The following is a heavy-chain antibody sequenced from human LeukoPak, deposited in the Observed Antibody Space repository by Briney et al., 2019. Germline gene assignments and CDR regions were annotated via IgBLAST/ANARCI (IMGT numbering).Heavy chain of an antibody. Sequence: SGPTLVKPTQTLTLTCTFSGFSLSTSGVGVGWIRQPPGKALEWLALIYWNDDKRYRPSLKSRLTITKDTSKNQVVLTMTNMDPVDTATYYCAHSINSPHYGDFEFDYWGQGTLVTVSS. V-gene: IGHV2-5*01. CDR1: GFSLSTSGVG. D-gene: IGHD4-17*01. J-gene: IGHJ4*02. CDR3: AHSINSPHYGDFEFDY. CDR2: IYWNDDK.